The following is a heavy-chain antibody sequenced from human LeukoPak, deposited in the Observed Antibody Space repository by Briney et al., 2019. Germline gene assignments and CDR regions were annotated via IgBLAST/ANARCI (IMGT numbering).Heavy chain of an antibody. V-gene: IGHV3-49*04. CDR2: IRSKAYGGTT. CDR1: GFTFSDYA. D-gene: IGHD2-2*01. Sequence: GGSLRLSCTASGFTFSDYAMSWVRQAPGKGLEWVGFIRSKAYGGTTEYAAPVKGRFTISRDDSKSIAYLQMNSLKTEDTAVYYCTNPCSSTSCSRGEDYWGQGTLVTVSS. CDR3: TNPCSSTSCSRGEDY. J-gene: IGHJ4*02.